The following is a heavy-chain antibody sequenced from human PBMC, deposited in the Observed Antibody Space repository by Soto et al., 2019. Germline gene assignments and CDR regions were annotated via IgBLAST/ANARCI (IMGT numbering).Heavy chain of an antibody. Sequence: PGGSLRLSCAASGFTFSSYAMSWVRQAPGKGLEWVSVISGSDGTTTVYADSVKGRFTISRDNAKNTLYLQMTSLRAEDTAVYYCARDRGYPDSFDIWGQGTMVTVSS. CDR3: ARDRGYPDSFDI. CDR2: ISGSDGTTT. V-gene: IGHV3-23*01. D-gene: IGHD2-2*01. CDR1: GFTFSSYA. J-gene: IGHJ3*02.